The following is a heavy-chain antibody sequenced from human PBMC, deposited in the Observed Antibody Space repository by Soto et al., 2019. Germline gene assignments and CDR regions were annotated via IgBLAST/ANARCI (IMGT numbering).Heavy chain of an antibody. J-gene: IGHJ4*02. CDR1: GGTFSSYA. D-gene: IGHD5-12*01. CDR3: ARDLGATTDY. CDR2: ISAYNGNT. V-gene: IGHV1-18*01. Sequence: ASVKVSCKASGGTFSSYAISWVRQAPGQGLEWMGWISAYNGNTNYAQKLQGRVTMTTDTSTSTAYMELRSLRSDDTAVYYCARDLGATTDYWGQGTLVTVSS.